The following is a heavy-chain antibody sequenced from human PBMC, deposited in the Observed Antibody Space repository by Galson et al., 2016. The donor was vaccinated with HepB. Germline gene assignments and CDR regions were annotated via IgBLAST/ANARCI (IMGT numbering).Heavy chain of an antibody. V-gene: IGHV3-30*03. Sequence: SLRLSCAASGFTFSSYAMHWVRQAPGKGLQWVAAISHDGSKKYYRDSVKGRFTISRDNSKNTLDLQMNNLTAEDTTVYYCARDQGFLEWSRYFAVWGRGSLVTVSS. CDR1: GFTFSSYA. J-gene: IGHJ2*01. D-gene: IGHD3-3*01. CDR3: ARDQGFLEWSRYFAV. CDR2: ISHDGSKK.